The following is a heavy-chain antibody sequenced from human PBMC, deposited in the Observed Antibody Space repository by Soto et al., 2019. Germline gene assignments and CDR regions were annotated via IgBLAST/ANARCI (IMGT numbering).Heavy chain of an antibody. D-gene: IGHD4-17*01. V-gene: IGHV4-30-2*01. CDR1: GGSICSGGYS. CDR2: IYHSGST. CDR3: AREGTVVPAAFDI. J-gene: IGHJ3*02. Sequence: QLQLQESGSGLVKPSQTRSLTCAVSGGSICSGGYSWSWIRQPPGKGLEWIGYIYHSGSTYYNPSLKSRVTISVDRSKNQFSLKLSSVSAADTAVYYCAREGTVVPAAFDIWGQGTMVTVSS.